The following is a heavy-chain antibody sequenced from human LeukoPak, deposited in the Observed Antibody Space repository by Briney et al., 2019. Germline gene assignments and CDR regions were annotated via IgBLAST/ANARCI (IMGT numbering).Heavy chain of an antibody. Sequence: GGSLRISCAASGFTFRSLAMHWVRQAPGKGLEWVAAIWYDGSNKYYADSVKGRFTISRDNSKNTLFLQMNSLRAEDTAVYYCARASGDYGEYFDYWGQGTLVTVSS. CDR2: IWYDGSNK. CDR1: GFTFRSLA. J-gene: IGHJ4*02. D-gene: IGHD4-17*01. CDR3: ARASGDYGEYFDY. V-gene: IGHV3-33*01.